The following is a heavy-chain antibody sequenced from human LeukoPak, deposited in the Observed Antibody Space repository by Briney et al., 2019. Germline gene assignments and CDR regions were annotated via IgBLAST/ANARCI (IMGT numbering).Heavy chain of an antibody. D-gene: IGHD3-22*01. J-gene: IGHJ6*02. CDR3: ARGRRYYYDSSGYSYYYYGMDV. CDR1: GGSISSSSYY. V-gene: IGHV4-39*07. Sequence: SETLSLTCTVSGGSISSSSYYWGWIRQPPGKGLEWIGSIYYSGSTYYNPSLKSRVTISVDTSKNQFSLKLSSVTAADTAVYYCARGRRYYYDSSGYSYYYYGMDVWGQGTTVTVSS. CDR2: IYYSGST.